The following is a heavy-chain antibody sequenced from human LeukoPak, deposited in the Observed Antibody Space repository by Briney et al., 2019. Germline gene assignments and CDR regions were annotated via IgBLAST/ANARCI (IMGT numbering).Heavy chain of an antibody. Sequence: SETLSLTCGLSGGSISRGDSYWSWIRQHPGEGLEWIGSIYYSGNSYYNPSLKSRATILIGTSKNHFSLKLSSVTAADTAVYYCGREETFGAVYDWGQGTLVTVSS. CDR2: IYYSGNS. V-gene: IGHV4-31*11. CDR3: GREETFGAVYD. D-gene: IGHD3-16*01. J-gene: IGHJ1*01. CDR1: GGSISRGDSY.